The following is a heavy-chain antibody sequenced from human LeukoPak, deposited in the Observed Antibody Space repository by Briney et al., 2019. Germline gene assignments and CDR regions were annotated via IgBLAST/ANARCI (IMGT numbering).Heavy chain of an antibody. V-gene: IGHV3-23*01. D-gene: IGHD3-9*01. CDR1: GLTFSSSA. CDR2: IGGSGGST. CDR3: AKWGGLAGSYKRAFDT. J-gene: IGHJ3*02. Sequence: GGSLRLSCAASGLTFSSSAMSWVRQAPGKGLEWVSSIGGSGGSTNYVDSVKGRFTISRDNSKNTLYLQMNSLRAEDTAVYYCAKWGGLAGSYKRAFDTWGQGTMVTVSS.